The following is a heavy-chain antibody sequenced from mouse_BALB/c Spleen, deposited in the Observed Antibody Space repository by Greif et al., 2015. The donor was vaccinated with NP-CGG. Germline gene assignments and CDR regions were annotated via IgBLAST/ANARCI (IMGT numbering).Heavy chain of an antibody. CDR3: ARPPLITTVVAPYAMEY. V-gene: IGHV5-17*02. Sequence: EVKVEESGGGLVQPGGSRKLSCAASGFTFSSFGMHWVRQAPEKGLERVAYISSGSSTIYYADTVKGRFTISRDNPKNTLFLQMTSLRSEDTAMYYCARPPLITTVVAPYAMEYWGQGTSVTVAS. D-gene: IGHD1-1*01. CDR1: GFTFSSFG. CDR2: ISSGSSTI. J-gene: IGHJ4*01.